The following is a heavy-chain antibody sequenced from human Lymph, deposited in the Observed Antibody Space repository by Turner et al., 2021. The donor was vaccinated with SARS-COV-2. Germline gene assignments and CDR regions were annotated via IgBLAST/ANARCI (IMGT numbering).Heavy chain of an antibody. CDR2: IYYSGSS. Sequence: QVQLQDSGPGRVKPSQPLSLTGTVSGGSISSGGYYWSWIRQHPGKGLEWMGYIYYSGSSYYNPSLKSRVTISVDTSKNQFSLNLSSVTAADTAVYYCARFPVWGAFDIWGQGTMVTVSS. D-gene: IGHD3-16*01. CDR3: ARFPVWGAFDI. V-gene: IGHV4-31*03. CDR1: GGSISSGGYY. J-gene: IGHJ3*02.